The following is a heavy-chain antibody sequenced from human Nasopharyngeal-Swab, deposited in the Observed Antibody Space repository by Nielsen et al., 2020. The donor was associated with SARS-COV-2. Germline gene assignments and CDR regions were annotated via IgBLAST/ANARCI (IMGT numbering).Heavy chain of an antibody. CDR2: IWYDGSNK. CDR1: VFAFSSYG. V-gene: IGHV3-33*01. J-gene: IGHJ4*02. D-gene: IGHD3-10*01. Sequence: GRSLSLACAASVFAFSSYGMHWVRQAPGKGLEWVAVIWYDGSNKYYADSVKGRFTISRDNSKNTLYLQMNSLRAEDTAVYYCARDFPFGGDVVYWGQGTLVTVSS. CDR3: ARDFPFGGDVVY.